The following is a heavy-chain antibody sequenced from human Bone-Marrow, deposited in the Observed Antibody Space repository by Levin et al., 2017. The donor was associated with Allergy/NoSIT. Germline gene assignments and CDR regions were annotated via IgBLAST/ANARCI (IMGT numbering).Heavy chain of an antibody. CDR3: ARDTHSSVGVFDP. J-gene: IGHJ5*02. CDR1: GFTVSSNY. V-gene: IGHV3-66*01. CDR2: IYTGGDV. Sequence: GASVKVSCAVSGFTVSSNYMSWVRQPPGMGLEWVSVIYTGGDVYYADSVKGRFTISRDNGNNMVFLQMNSLRDEDTAVYYCARDTHSSVGVFDPWGQGTLVTVSS. D-gene: IGHD3-22*01.